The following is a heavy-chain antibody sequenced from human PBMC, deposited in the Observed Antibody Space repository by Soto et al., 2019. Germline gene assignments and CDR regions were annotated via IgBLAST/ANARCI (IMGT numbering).Heavy chain of an antibody. Sequence: SETLSLTCTVSGGSISSYYWSWIRQPPGKGLEWIGYIYYSGSTNYNPSLKSRVTISVDTSKKQFSLKLSSVTAADTAVYYCARLPDYYDSSGYYVHYWGQGTLVTVSS. CDR2: IYYSGST. D-gene: IGHD3-22*01. CDR3: ARLPDYYDSSGYYVHY. J-gene: IGHJ4*02. CDR1: GGSISSYY. V-gene: IGHV4-59*01.